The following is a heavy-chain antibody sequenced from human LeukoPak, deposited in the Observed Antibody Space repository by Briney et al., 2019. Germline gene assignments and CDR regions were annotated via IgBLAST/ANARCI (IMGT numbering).Heavy chain of an antibody. Sequence: GGSLRLSCAASGFTFSSYSMNWVRQAPGKGLEWVSAISGSGGSTYYADSVKGRFTISRDNSKNTLYLQMNSLRAEDTAVYYCAKAPPLGYYDSSGSFDYWGQGTLVTVSS. J-gene: IGHJ4*02. D-gene: IGHD3-22*01. V-gene: IGHV3-23*01. CDR2: ISGSGGST. CDR3: AKAPPLGYYDSSGSFDY. CDR1: GFTFSSYS.